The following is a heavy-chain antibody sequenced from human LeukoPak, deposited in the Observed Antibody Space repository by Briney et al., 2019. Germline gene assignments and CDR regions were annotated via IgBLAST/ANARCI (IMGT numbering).Heavy chain of an antibody. Sequence: GASVKVSCKASGYTFTSYAISWVRQAPGQGLEWMGRIIPILGIANYAQKFQGRVTMTEDTSTDTAYMELSSLRSEDTAVYYCATGGCSSTSCYSGWFDPWGQGTLVTVSS. CDR1: GYTFTSYA. D-gene: IGHD2-2*01. V-gene: IGHV1-69*04. CDR2: IIPILGIA. CDR3: ATGGCSSTSCYSGWFDP. J-gene: IGHJ5*02.